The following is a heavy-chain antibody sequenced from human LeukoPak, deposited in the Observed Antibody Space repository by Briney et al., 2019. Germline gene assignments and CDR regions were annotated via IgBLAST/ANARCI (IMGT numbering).Heavy chain of an antibody. CDR3: ARDGCSGDSCYFDY. CDR1: GYTFTGYY. D-gene: IGHD2-15*01. Sequence: ASVKVSCKASGYTFTGYYMHWVRQAPGQGLEWMGWINPNSGGTNYAQKFQGRVTMTTDTSTSTAYMELRNLRSDDTAVYYCARDGCSGDSCYFDYWGQGTLVTLSS. CDR2: INPNSGGT. J-gene: IGHJ4*02. V-gene: IGHV1-2*02.